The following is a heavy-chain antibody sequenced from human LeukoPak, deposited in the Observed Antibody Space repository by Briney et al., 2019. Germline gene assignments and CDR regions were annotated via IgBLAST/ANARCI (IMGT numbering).Heavy chain of an antibody. V-gene: IGHV4-39*01. Sequence: SETLSLTCNVSGGSISSSSYYWGWVRQPPGKGLEWIGSIYYRGSTYYNPSPESRLTISVDMSRNQFSLTLSSVTAADTAVYFCGRHMSNGYTYYYGLDVWGQGTTVTVSS. D-gene: IGHD5-24*01. CDR2: IYYRGST. CDR3: GRHMSNGYTYYYGLDV. CDR1: GGSISSSSYY. J-gene: IGHJ6*02.